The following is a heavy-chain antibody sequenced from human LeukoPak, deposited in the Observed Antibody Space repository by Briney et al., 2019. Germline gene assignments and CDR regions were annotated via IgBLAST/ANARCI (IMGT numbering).Heavy chain of an antibody. J-gene: IGHJ4*02. D-gene: IGHD3-22*01. Sequence: GGSLRLSCAASGFTFSSYGMSWVRQAPGKGLEWVSAISGSGGSTYYADSVKGRFTISRDDSKNTLYLQMNSLRAEDTAVYYCAKHPSDYYYDLFDYWGQGTLVTVSS. V-gene: IGHV3-23*01. CDR3: AKHPSDYYYDLFDY. CDR2: ISGSGGST. CDR1: GFTFSSYG.